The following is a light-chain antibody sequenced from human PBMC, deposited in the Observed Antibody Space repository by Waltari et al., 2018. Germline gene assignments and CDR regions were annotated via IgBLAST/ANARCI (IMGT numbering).Light chain of an antibody. CDR1: QSVGRS. CDR2: GAS. V-gene: IGKV3-20*01. Sequence: EIVLTQSPGPLSLSPGERAPLSCWASQSVGRSLAWYQQKRGQAPRRLIYGASTRATGIPDRFSGSGSGTDFSLTISRLEPEDFAVYYCQHYVRLPVTFGQGTKVEI. J-gene: IGKJ1*01. CDR3: QHYVRLPVT.